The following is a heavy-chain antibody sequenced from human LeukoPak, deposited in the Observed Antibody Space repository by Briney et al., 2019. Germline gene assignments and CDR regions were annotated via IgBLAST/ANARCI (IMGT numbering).Heavy chain of an antibody. CDR3: AKDLRYSGSLRAMDY. V-gene: IGHV4-39*07. CDR1: GGSISGSSYY. D-gene: IGHD1-26*01. CDR2: IYYSEST. J-gene: IGHJ4*02. Sequence: SETLSLTCTVPGGSISGSSYYWGWIRQPPGKGLEWIGSIYYSESTYYNPSLKSRVTISVDKSKNQFSLKLSSVTAADTAVYYCAKDLRYSGSLRAMDYWGQGTLVTVSS.